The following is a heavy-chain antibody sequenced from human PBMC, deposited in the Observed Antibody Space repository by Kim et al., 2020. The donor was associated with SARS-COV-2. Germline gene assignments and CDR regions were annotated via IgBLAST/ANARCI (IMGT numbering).Heavy chain of an antibody. J-gene: IGHJ3*02. V-gene: IGHV7-4-1*02. CDR2: T. Sequence: TRYAQGLTGRLVVSLDTSVSTAYVQISSLKADDTAVYYCARAGARDSFDTWGQGTLVTVSS. CDR3: ARAGARDSFDT.